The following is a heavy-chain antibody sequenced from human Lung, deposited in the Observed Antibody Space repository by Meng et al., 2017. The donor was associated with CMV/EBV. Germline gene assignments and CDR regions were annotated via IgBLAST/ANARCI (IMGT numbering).Heavy chain of an antibody. Sequence: GESLKISCAASGFTFSAYAMNWVRQTPGKGLEWVSSISTTSTYIYYSDSVKGRFTISRDNAKNSLYLQMSSLRAEDTALYYCARSWDGMDVWGQGPTVTFSS. D-gene: IGHD3-16*01. CDR2: ISTTSTYI. CDR3: ARSWDGMDV. CDR1: GFTFSAYA. V-gene: IGHV3-21*04. J-gene: IGHJ6*02.